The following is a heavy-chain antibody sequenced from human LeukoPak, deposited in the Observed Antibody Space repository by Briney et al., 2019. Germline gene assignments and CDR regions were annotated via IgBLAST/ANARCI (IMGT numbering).Heavy chain of an antibody. Sequence: SETLSLTCAVYGGSFSGYYWSWIRQPPGKGLEWIGEINHSGSTDYNPSLKSRVTISVDTSKNQFSLKLSSVTAADTAVYYCARAKITIFGVVIIPPYFDYWAQGTLVTVSS. D-gene: IGHD3-3*01. CDR3: ARAKITIFGVVIIPPYFDY. J-gene: IGHJ4*02. CDR2: INHSGST. V-gene: IGHV4-34*01. CDR1: GGSFSGYY.